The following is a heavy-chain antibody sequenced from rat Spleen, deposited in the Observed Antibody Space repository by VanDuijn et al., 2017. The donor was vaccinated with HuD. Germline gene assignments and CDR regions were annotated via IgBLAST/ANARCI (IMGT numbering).Heavy chain of an antibody. V-gene: IGHV5-25*01. J-gene: IGHJ3*01. CDR1: GFTFSNYY. D-gene: IGHD4-3*01. Sequence: EVQLVESGGGLVQPGRSMKLSCAASGFTFSNYYMAWVRQAPTKGLEWVASIPNGGPNTYYSDSVKDRFTISRDNAENTVFLQMNSLRSEDTATYYCAVSGYGLWGQGTLVTVSS. CDR3: AVSGYGL. CDR2: IPNGGPNT.